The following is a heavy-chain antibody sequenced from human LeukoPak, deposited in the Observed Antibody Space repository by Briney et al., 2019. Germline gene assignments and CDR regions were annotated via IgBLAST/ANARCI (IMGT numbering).Heavy chain of an antibody. D-gene: IGHD2-21*01. J-gene: IGHJ5*02. CDR2: IIPTFGTA. V-gene: IGHV1-69*06. CDR3: ARDLGEASGHNWFDP. CDR1: GGTFSSYA. Sequence: SVKVSCKASGGTFSSYAISWVRQAPGQGLEWMGGIIPTFGTANYAQKFQGRVTITADKSTSTAYMGLSSLRSEDTAVYYCARDLGEASGHNWFDPWGQGTLVTVSS.